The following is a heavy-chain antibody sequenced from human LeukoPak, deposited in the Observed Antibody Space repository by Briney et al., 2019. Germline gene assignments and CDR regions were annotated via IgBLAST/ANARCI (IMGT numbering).Heavy chain of an antibody. CDR3: VRHDGMILPV. D-gene: IGHD3/OR15-3a*01. V-gene: IGHV3-49*04. CDR2: ITSKPYGEAT. J-gene: IGHJ4*02. Sequence: GGSLRLSCTGSGFSFRDHSMRWVRQPPGKGLEGLGFITSKPYGEATHYAASVSGRCTFSRDDSKSVAYLQMNRTKTEDTAVYYCVRHDGMILPVWGQGTLVTVSS. CDR1: GFSFRDHS.